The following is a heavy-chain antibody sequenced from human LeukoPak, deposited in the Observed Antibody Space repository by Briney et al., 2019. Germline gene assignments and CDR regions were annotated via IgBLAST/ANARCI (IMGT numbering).Heavy chain of an antibody. V-gene: IGHV3-21*01. D-gene: IGHD3-3*01. CDR2: ISSSSSYI. J-gene: IGHJ5*02. CDR3: ARASDYDFWSGYSNWFDP. Sequence: PGGSLRLSCAASGFTFSSYSMNWVRQAPGKGLEWVSSISSSSSYIYYADSVKGRFTISRDNAKNSLYLQMNSLRAEDTAVYYCARASDYDFWSGYSNWFDPWGQGTQVTVSP. CDR1: GFTFSSYS.